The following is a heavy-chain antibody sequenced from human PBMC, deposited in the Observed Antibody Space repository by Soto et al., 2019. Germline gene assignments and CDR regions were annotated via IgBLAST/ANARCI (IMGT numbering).Heavy chain of an antibody. CDR2: IKSKTDGGTT. D-gene: IGHD4-17*01. J-gene: IGHJ6*02. CDR3: TTDRGRRDGDYSHPYYYYYGMDV. Sequence: GGSLRLSCAASGSTFSNAWMSWVRQAPGKGLEWVGRIKSKTDGGTTDYAAPVKGRFTISRDDSKNTLYLQMNSLKTEDTAVYYCTTDRGRRDGDYSHPYYYYYGMDVWGQGTTVTVSS. CDR1: GSTFSNAW. V-gene: IGHV3-15*01.